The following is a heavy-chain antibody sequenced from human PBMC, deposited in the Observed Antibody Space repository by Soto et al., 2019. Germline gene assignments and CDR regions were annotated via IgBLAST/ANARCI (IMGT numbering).Heavy chain of an antibody. J-gene: IGHJ5*02. Sequence: ASVKVSCKASGYTFTSYYMHWVRQAPGQGPEWMGIINPSGGSTSYAQKFQGRVTMTRDTSTSTVYMELSSLRSEDTAVYYCARTYYDFWSGSEDYKYGWFDPWGQGTLVTVSS. CDR3: ARTYYDFWSGSEDYKYGWFDP. CDR2: INPSGGST. CDR1: GYTFTSYY. V-gene: IGHV1-46*01. D-gene: IGHD3-3*01.